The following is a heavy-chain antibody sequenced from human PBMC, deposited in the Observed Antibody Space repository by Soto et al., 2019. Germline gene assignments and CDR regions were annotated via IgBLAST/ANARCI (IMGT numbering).Heavy chain of an antibody. D-gene: IGHD2-21*02. J-gene: IGHJ6*02. Sequence: EVQLVESGGGLVKPGGSLRLSCAASGFTFSTNSMLWVRQAPGRGLEWVSSISRSSDSIYYADSVKGRFTISRDNAKNXQFLQMDSLRAEDTAVYYCAYCGGDCYSNYYYGMDVWGQGTTVTVS. CDR1: GFTFSTNS. V-gene: IGHV3-21*01. CDR2: ISRSSDSI. CDR3: AYCGGDCYSNYYYGMDV.